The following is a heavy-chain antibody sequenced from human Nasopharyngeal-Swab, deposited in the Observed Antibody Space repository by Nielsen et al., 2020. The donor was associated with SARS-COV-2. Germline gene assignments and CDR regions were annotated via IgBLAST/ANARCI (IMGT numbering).Heavy chain of an antibody. Sequence: VRQMPGKGLEWVSSISSSSTYIYYADSVKGRFTVSRDNAKNSLYLQMSSLRTEDAAVYHCARSPYYDFWSGYYTRFDYWGRGTLVTVSS. V-gene: IGHV3-21*01. CDR3: ARSPYYDFWSGYYTRFDY. J-gene: IGHJ4*02. D-gene: IGHD3-3*01. CDR2: ISSSSTYI.